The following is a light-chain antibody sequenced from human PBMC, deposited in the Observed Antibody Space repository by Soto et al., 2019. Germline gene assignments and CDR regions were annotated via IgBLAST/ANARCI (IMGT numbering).Light chain of an antibody. CDR1: HDVSRN. CDR3: PQYSSMVS. Sequence: DIPMTQSPSSLSASVGDRVTIACQSSHDVSRNLNWLQQKPGEAPKLLIYDASNLERGVPSRFSGSGSGTDFTLIISSLQPEDVAAYYGPQYSSMVSFGGGTAIEIK. J-gene: IGKJ4*01. V-gene: IGKV1-33*01. CDR2: DAS.